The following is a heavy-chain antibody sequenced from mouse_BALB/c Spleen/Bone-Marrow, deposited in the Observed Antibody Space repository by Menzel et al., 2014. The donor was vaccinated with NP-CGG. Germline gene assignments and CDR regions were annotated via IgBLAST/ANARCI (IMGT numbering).Heavy chain of an antibody. Sequence: EVMLVESGAELVKPGASVKLSCTASGFNIKDTYMHWVKQRPEQGLEWIGRIDPANGNTKYDPKFQGKATITADTSSNTAYLRLSSLTSEDTAVYFCASYYYGSSGFAYWGQGTLVTVSA. J-gene: IGHJ3*01. V-gene: IGHV14-3*02. CDR3: ASYYYGSSGFAY. CDR1: GFNIKDTY. CDR2: IDPANGNT. D-gene: IGHD1-1*01.